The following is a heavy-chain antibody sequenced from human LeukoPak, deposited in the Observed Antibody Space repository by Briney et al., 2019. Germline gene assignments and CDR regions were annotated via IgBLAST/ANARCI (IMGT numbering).Heavy chain of an antibody. D-gene: IGHD2-2*01. CDR1: GGSISSYY. J-gene: IGHJ6*03. CDR3: ARHALWEAPNIVVVPAARYYYYYYYMDV. V-gene: IGHV4-59*08. CDR2: IYYSGST. Sequence: SETLSLTCTVSGGSISSYYWSWIRQPPGKGLEWIGYIYYSGSTNYNPSLKSRVTISVDTSKNQFSLKLSSVTAADTAVYYCARHALWEAPNIVVVPAARYYYYYYYMDVWGKGTTVTVSS.